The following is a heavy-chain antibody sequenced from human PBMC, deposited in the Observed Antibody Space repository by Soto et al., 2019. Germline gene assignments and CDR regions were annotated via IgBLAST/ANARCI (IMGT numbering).Heavy chain of an antibody. Sequence: QVHLVQSGAEVKKPGASVKVSCKGSGYAFTTYGITWVRLAPGQGLEWMGWISAHSGNTNYAQEPQGRVTVTRDTSTSTAYMELRSLRSDDTAVYYCARGRYGDYWGQGALVTVSS. D-gene: IGHD1-1*01. V-gene: IGHV1-18*01. CDR2: ISAHSGNT. CDR1: GYAFTTYG. J-gene: IGHJ4*02. CDR3: ARGRYGDY.